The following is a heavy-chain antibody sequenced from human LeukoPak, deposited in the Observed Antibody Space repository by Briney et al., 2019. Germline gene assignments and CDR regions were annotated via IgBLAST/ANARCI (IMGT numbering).Heavy chain of an antibody. CDR1: GYSISSGYY. D-gene: IGHD6-19*01. Sequence: SETLSLTCTVSGYSISSGYYWGWIRQPPGKGLEWIGSIYHSGSTYYNPSLKSRVTIPVDTSKNQFSLKLSSVTAADTAVYYCARVGIAVAGLNYWGQGTLVTVSS. CDR3: ARVGIAVAGLNY. J-gene: IGHJ4*02. V-gene: IGHV4-38-2*02. CDR2: IYHSGST.